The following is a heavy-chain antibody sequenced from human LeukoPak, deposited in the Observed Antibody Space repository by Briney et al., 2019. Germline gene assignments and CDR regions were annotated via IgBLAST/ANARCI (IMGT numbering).Heavy chain of an antibody. D-gene: IGHD1-1*01. V-gene: IGHV3-33*01. CDR2: IWYDGSNK. CDR1: GFTFSSYG. J-gene: IGHJ4*02. Sequence: GRSLRLSCAASGFTFSSYGMHWVRQAPGKGLEWVAVIWYDGSNKYYADSVKGRFTISRDNSKNTLYLQMNSLRAEDTAVYYCASPNDGYFDYWGQGTLVTVSS. CDR3: ASPNDGYFDY.